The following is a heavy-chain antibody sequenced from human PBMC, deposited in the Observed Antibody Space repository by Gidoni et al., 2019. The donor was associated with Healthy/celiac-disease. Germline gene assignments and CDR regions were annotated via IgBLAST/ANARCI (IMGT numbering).Heavy chain of an antibody. CDR2: ISGSGGST. D-gene: IGHD2-21*02. Sequence: EVQLLESGGGLVQPGGSLRLSCAASGFTFSSYAMSWVRQATGKGLEWVSAISGSGGSTYYADSVKGRFTISRDNSKNTLYLQMNSLRAEDTAVYYCAKDPCGGDCFNWFDPWGQGTLVTVSS. CDR1: GFTFSSYA. V-gene: IGHV3-23*01. J-gene: IGHJ5*02. CDR3: AKDPCGGDCFNWFDP.